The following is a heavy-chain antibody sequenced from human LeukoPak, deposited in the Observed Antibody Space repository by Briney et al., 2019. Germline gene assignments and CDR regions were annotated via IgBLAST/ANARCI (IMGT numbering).Heavy chain of an antibody. CDR2: IKQNGSKK. J-gene: IGHJ4*02. V-gene: IGHV3-7*01. Sequence: GGSLRLSCAASGFTFSSYCMSWVRQAPGKGLEWVANIKQNGSKKYYADSVKGRFTIPRDNAKNSMYLQMDSLRVEEKAVDYCASASPLRDGSHPRGYYSDYWGEGSMVTDSS. CDR1: GFTFSSYC. CDR3: ASASPLRDGSHPRGYYSDY. D-gene: IGHD5-24*01.